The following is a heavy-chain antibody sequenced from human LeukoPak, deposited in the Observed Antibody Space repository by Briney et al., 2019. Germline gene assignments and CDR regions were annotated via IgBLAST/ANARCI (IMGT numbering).Heavy chain of an antibody. Sequence: GGSLRLSCVASGFTFSSYGLNWVRQAPGKGLEWVAFISSSSSYIYYADSLKGRFTISRDNPKNSLYVQMNSLRAEDTAVYYCARSLERIFDYWGQGTLVTVSS. D-gene: IGHD2-15*01. CDR3: ARSLERIFDY. J-gene: IGHJ4*02. CDR1: GFTFSSYG. CDR2: ISSSSSYI. V-gene: IGHV3-21*01.